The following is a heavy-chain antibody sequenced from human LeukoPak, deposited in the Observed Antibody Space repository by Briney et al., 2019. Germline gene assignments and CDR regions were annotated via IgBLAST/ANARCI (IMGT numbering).Heavy chain of an antibody. Sequence: GGSLRLSCAASGFTFSDYNMNWVRRAPGKGLEWLSYISNSGSAIHYADSVKGRFTISRDSAKNSLYLQMNSLRDEDTAVYYCVRAYSGYDWGFDYWGQGTLVTVSS. V-gene: IGHV3-48*02. D-gene: IGHD5-12*01. CDR1: GFTFSDYN. J-gene: IGHJ4*02. CDR3: VRAYSGYDWGFDY. CDR2: ISNSGSAI.